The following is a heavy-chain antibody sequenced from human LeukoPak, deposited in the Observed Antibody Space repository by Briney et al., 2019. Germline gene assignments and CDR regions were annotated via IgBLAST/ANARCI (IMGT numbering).Heavy chain of an antibody. CDR3: AKDRATITPYYFDS. D-gene: IGHD5-12*01. CDR1: GFIFSQYS. V-gene: IGHV3-48*01. Sequence: GGSLRLSCAASGFIFSQYSMNWVRQAPGKGLEWVSHIRYTGETFYADSVKGRFTISKDNARNSLYLQMNDLRGEDTAIYYCAKDRATITPYYFDSWGQGTLVTVSS. J-gene: IGHJ4*02. CDR2: IRYTGET.